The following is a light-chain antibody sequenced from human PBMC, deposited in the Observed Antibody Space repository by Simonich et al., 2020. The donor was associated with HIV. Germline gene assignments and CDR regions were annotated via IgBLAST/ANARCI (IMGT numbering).Light chain of an antibody. Sequence: DIVMTQSPDSLAVSLGERATINCKSSQSVLYRSNNKNYLAWYQQQPGQPPKLLFYLASTRESGVPDRFSGRGSGTDFTLTISSLQAEDVAIYYCQQYYSTPWTFGQGTKVEIK. V-gene: IGKV4-1*01. J-gene: IGKJ1*01. CDR1: QSVLYRSNNKNY. CDR2: LAS. CDR3: QQYYSTPWT.